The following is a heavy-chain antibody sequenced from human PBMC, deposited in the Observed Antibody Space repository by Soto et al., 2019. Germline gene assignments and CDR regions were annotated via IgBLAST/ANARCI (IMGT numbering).Heavy chain of an antibody. CDR1: GGSISRSSYY. J-gene: IGHJ5*02. D-gene: IGHD2-2*01. V-gene: IGHV4-39*01. CDR2: IYYSGST. Sequence: QLQLQESGPGLVKPSETLYLTCTGSGGSISRSSYYWGWIRQPPGTGLVCIGRIYYSGSTYYNPSLKCRGTISVDTSKNQFSLRLSSVTAADTAVYYCARHASIVVVPAAAENWFDPWGRGTMVTVSS. CDR3: ARHASIVVVPAAAENWFDP.